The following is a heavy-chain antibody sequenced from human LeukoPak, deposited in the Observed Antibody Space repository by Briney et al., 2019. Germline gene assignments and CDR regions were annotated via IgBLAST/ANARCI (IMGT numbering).Heavy chain of an antibody. D-gene: IGHD3-22*01. CDR2: IRYDGSNK. J-gene: IGHJ4*02. Sequence: GGSLRLSCAASGFTFSSYGMHWVRQAPGKELEWVAFIRYDGSNKYYADSVKGRFTISRDNSKNTLYLQMNSLRAEDTAVYYCAKDSSAMEGGFFDYWGQGTLVTVSS. CDR1: GFTFSSYG. CDR3: AKDSSAMEGGFFDY. V-gene: IGHV3-30*02.